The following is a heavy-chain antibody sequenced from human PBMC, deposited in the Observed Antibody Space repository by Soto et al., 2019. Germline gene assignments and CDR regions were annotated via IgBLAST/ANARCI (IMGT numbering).Heavy chain of an antibody. J-gene: IGHJ4*02. CDR1: TGSMSTGY. D-gene: IGHD4-17*01. CDR3: ASEQPTGIFDF. CDR2: ISHTVRT. Sequence: SETLSLTCAVSTGSMSTGYCTWIRQSPVNGLEWICQISHTVRTKYKPSLESLVTISVDTSRKQLSLKLTSVNAEDTALYYCASEQPTGIFDFWGQGTLVTXS. V-gene: IGHV4-59*01.